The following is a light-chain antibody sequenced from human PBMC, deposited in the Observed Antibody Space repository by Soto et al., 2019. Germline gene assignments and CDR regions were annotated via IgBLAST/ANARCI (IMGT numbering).Light chain of an antibody. CDR2: WAS. CDR3: QQYNSYSLT. Sequence: DIVMTQSPDSLPVSLGERATINCKSSQSLLYSSNNKNYLAWYQQKPGQPPKLLIFWASTRESGVPDRFSGSGSGTDFTLTISRLQAEDVAVYYCQQYNSYSLTFGGGTKVDIK. J-gene: IGKJ4*01. CDR1: QSLLYSSNNKNY. V-gene: IGKV4-1*01.